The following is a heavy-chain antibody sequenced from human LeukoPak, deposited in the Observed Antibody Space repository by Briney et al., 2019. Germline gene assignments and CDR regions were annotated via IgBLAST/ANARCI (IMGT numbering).Heavy chain of an antibody. CDR1: GGSISSGGYY. V-gene: IGHV4-30-2*01. D-gene: IGHD5-18*01. CDR3: ASGRETAYFDY. CDR2: IYHSGST. Sequence: SQTLSLTCTVSGGSISSGGYYWSWIRQPPGKGLEWIGYIYHSGSTYYNPSLKSRVTISVDRSKNQFSLKLSSVTAADTAVYYCASGRETAYFDYWGQGTLVTVSS. J-gene: IGHJ4*02.